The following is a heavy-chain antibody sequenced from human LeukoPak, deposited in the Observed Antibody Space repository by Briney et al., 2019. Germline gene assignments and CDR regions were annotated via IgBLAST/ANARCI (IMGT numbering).Heavy chain of an antibody. J-gene: IGHJ4*02. CDR1: KFTFNTYA. D-gene: IGHD3-22*01. CDR3: TTVVYASSGTIED. V-gene: IGHV3-15*01. Sequence: GGSLRLSCSDSKFTFNTYAMTWVRQAPGKGLEWVGRIRSKTDGGTTDYAAPVKGRFTISRDDSKNTLYLQMNSLKTEDTAVYYCTTVVYASSGTIEDWGQGTLVTVSS. CDR2: IRSKTDGGTT.